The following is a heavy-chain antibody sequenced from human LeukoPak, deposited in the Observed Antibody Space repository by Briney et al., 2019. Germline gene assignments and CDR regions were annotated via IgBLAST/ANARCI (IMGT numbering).Heavy chain of an antibody. V-gene: IGHV3-23*01. CDR3: VKDHGWLLYS. D-gene: IGHD3-9*01. Sequence: GGTLRLSCAVSGITFSSYGMSWVRQAPGKGLEWASAISGSGGSTDYAGSVEGRFTISRDNSKNTLYLQMNSLRADDTAVYYCVKDHGWLLYSWGQGTLVTVSS. J-gene: IGHJ4*02. CDR1: GITFSSYG. CDR2: ISGSGGST.